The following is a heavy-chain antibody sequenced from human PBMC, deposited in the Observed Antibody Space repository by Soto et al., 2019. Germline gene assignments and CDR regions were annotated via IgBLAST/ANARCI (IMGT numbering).Heavy chain of an antibody. D-gene: IGHD7-27*01. Sequence: ASVKVSCKASGYTFTSYGISWVRQAPGQGLDWMGWISAYNGNTNYAQKLQGRVTMTTDTSTSTAYMELRSLRSDDTAVYYCARGGKIVSNWGSLDSWFDPWGQGTLVTVSS. CDR2: ISAYNGNT. J-gene: IGHJ5*02. CDR3: ARGGKIVSNWGSLDSWFDP. CDR1: GYTFTSYG. V-gene: IGHV1-18*01.